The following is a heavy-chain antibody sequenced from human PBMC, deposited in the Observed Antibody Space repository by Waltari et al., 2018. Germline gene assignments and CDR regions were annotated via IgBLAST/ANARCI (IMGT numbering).Heavy chain of an antibody. CDR3: ASYSSSWYYFDY. CDR1: GGSFIGYY. Sequence: QVQLQQWGAGLLTPSETLSLTCAVYGGSFIGYYWSWIRQPPGKGLEWIGEINHSGSTNYNPSLKSRVTISVDTSKNQFSLKLSSVTAADTAVYYCASYSSSWYYFDYWGQGTLVTVSS. V-gene: IGHV4-34*01. D-gene: IGHD6-13*01. J-gene: IGHJ4*02. CDR2: INHSGST.